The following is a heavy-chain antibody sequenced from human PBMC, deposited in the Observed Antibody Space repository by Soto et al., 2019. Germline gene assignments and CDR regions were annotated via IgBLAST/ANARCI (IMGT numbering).Heavy chain of an antibody. CDR2: IYYIGST. J-gene: IGHJ6*02. D-gene: IGHD6-13*01. V-gene: IGHV4-39*01. CDR3: ATLGYSSSWYEVYGMEV. Sequence: ASETLSLTCTVSGGSISSSRYYWGWIRQPPGKGLEWIGSIYYIGSTYYNPSLKSRVTISVDTSKNQFSLRLSSVTAADTAVYYCATLGYSSSWYEVYGMEVWGRGTTVTVSS. CDR1: GGSISSSRYY.